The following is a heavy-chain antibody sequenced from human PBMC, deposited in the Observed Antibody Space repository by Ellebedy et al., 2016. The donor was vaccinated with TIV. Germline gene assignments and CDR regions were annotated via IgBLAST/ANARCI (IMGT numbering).Heavy chain of an antibody. J-gene: IGHJ3*02. CDR1: GFTFDDYG. V-gene: IGHV3-20*03. CDR2: INWNGVST. CDR3: ARGQISSPVRAFDI. Sequence: GGSLRLXXAASGFTFDDYGMSWVRQAPGKGLEWVSGINWNGVSTTYADSVKGRFTISRDNAKNSLYLQMNSLRAEDTALYYCARGQISSPVRAFDIWGQGTMVTVSS. D-gene: IGHD2-2*01.